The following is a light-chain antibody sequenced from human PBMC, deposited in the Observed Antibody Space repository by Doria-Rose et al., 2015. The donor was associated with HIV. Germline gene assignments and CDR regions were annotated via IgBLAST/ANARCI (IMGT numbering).Light chain of an antibody. CDR2: AAS. V-gene: IGKV1-39*01. CDR1: QTVSTY. Sequence: LSASIGDRVTITCRDSQTVSTYFNWFQQEPEKAPKLLIYAASRLQSGVPSRFSGSGSGTDFTLTISGLQPGDFATYYCQQTYSAPPWTFRQGTKGEIK. J-gene: IGKJ1*01. CDR3: QQTYSAPPWT.